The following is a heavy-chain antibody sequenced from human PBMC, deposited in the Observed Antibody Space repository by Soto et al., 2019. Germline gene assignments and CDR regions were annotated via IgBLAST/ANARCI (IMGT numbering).Heavy chain of an antibody. CDR2: INPNSGGT. D-gene: IGHD6-13*01. J-gene: IGHJ5*02. CDR1: GYSLSGYY. CDR3: ARGWGIAAPGPNWFDP. V-gene: IGHV1-2*02. Sequence: GASVKVSCKASGYSLSGYYLHWVRQAPGQGPEWMGWINPNSGGTKYLQKFQGRVTMTRDTSISTVYLELSRLRSDDTAVYYCARGWGIAAPGPNWFDPWGQGTLVTVSS.